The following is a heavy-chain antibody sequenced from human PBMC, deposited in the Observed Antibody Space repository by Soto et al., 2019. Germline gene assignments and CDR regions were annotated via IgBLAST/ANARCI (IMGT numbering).Heavy chain of an antibody. CDR1: GFTFSSYA. Sequence: QVQLVESGGGVVQPGRSLRLSCAASGFTFSSYAMHWVRQAPGKGLEWVAVISYDGSNKYYADSVKGRFTISRDNSKNTLYLQMNSLRAEDTAVYYCARALGYCSGGSCYSNGYWGQGTLVTVSS. CDR2: ISYDGSNK. V-gene: IGHV3-30-3*01. J-gene: IGHJ4*02. CDR3: ARALGYCSGGSCYSNGY. D-gene: IGHD2-15*01.